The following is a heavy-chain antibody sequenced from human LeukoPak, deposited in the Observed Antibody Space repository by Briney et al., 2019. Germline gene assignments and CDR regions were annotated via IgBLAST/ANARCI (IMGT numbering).Heavy chain of an antibody. CDR3: ARDVSSWYDGGGFDY. J-gene: IGHJ4*02. V-gene: IGHV1-69*05. CDR1: GGTFSSYA. D-gene: IGHD6-13*01. CDR2: IIPIFGTA. Sequence: SVKVSCKASGGTFSSYAINWVRQAPGQGLEWMGGIIPIFGTANYAQKFQGRVTITTDESTSTAYMELSSLRSEDTAVYYCARDVSSWYDGGGFDYWGQGTLVTVSS.